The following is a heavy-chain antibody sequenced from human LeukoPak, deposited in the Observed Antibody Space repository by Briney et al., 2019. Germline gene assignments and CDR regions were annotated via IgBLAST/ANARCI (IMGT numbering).Heavy chain of an antibody. Sequence: GGSLRLSCAASGFTFSSYDMSWVRQAPGKGLEWVSAISGSGGSTYYADSVKGRYTISRDNSKNMLYLQMNSLRAEDTAVYYCVGYDFWSGFYWGQGTLVTVSS. J-gene: IGHJ4*02. D-gene: IGHD3-3*01. CDR1: GFTFSSYD. CDR3: VGYDFWSGFY. V-gene: IGHV3-23*01. CDR2: ISGSGGST.